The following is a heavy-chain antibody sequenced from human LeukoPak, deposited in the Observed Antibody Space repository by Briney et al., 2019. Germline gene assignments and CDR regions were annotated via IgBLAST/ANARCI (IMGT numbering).Heavy chain of an antibody. V-gene: IGHV4-31*03. J-gene: IGHJ3*02. Sequence: SETLSLTCTVSGGSISSGGYYWSWIRQHPGKGLEWIGYIYYSGSTYYNPSLKSRVTISVDTSKIQFSLKLSSVTAADTAVYYCARDYADYYGSGRYNHAFDIWGQGTMVTVSS. CDR1: GGSISSGGYY. D-gene: IGHD3-10*01. CDR2: IYYSGST. CDR3: ARDYADYYGSGRYNHAFDI.